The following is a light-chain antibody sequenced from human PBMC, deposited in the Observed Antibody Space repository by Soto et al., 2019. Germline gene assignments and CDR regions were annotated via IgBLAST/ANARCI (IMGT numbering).Light chain of an antibody. J-gene: IGKJ2*01. CDR2: KVS. Sequence: DAVMTQSPLSLPVTVGQPASISCRSSRSLVYSDGNTYLSWLQQRPGQSPRRLIYKVSSRDSGVPDRFSGSGSGTDFILKISRVEAEDVGIYYCMQGTHWPRTFGQGTKLEIK. V-gene: IGKV2-30*01. CDR1: RSLVYSDGNTY. CDR3: MQGTHWPRT.